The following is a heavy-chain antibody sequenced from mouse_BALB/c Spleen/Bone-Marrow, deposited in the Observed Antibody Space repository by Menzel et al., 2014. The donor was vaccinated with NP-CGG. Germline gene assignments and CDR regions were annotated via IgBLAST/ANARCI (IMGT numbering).Heavy chain of an antibody. D-gene: IGHD1-1*02. V-gene: IGHV1-63*02. CDR3: ARGNGPYAMDY. CDR1: GYTFPNYW. CDR2: IYPGGGYT. J-gene: IGHJ4*01. Sequence: QVQLKQSGAELVRPGTSVKISCKASGYTFPNYWLGWVKQRPGHGLEWIGDIYPGGGYTNYNEKFKGKATLTADTSSSTAYMQLSSLTSEDSAVYFCARGNGPYAMDYWGQGTSVTVSS.